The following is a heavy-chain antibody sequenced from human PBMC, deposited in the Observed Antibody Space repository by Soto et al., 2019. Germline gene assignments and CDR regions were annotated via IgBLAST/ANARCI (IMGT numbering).Heavy chain of an antibody. CDR1: GYTFTSYG. V-gene: IGHV1-18*01. Sequence: QVQLVQSGAEVKKPGASVKVSCKASGYTFTSYGINWVRQAPGQGLEWLGWISAYDGYTNYAQILQGRVSMTTDTCTKTAYMELRSLRSDDTAMYYCARGGFYDSSGARNYYYYGMNVWCQGTTVTVSS. D-gene: IGHD3-22*01. CDR3: ARGGFYDSSGARNYYYYGMNV. J-gene: IGHJ6*02. CDR2: ISAYDGYT.